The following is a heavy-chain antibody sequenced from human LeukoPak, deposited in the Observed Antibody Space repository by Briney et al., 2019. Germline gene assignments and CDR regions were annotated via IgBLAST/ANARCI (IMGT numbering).Heavy chain of an antibody. CDR3: ARGRVGYCSSTNCYKGGSIDY. Sequence: VAPVKVSCKASGYTFTDYYMHWVRQAPGQGLEWMGWINPNYGGTNYAQKFQGRVTMTRDTSISTAYMELSRLRSDDTAVYYCARGRVGYCSSTNCYKGGSIDYWGQGTLVTVSS. V-gene: IGHV1-2*02. J-gene: IGHJ4*02. CDR1: GYTFTDYY. D-gene: IGHD2-2*02. CDR2: INPNYGGT.